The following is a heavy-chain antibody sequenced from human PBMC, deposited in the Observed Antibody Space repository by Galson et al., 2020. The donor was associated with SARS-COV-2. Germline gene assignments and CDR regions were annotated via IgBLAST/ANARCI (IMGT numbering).Heavy chain of an antibody. V-gene: IGHV3-30*04. CDR2: TSHDGSNE. CDR3: ARDSVSVTGIFEYYYGMDV. Sequence: GESLKISCAASGFTFRSYSIHWVRQAPGKGLEWVAITSHDGSNEYYSDFVKGRFTISRDNSKNTLYLQTNSLRAEDTAIYYCARDSVSVTGIFEYYYGMDVWGQGTTVTVSS. J-gene: IGHJ6*02. CDR1: GFTFRSYS. D-gene: IGHD6-19*01.